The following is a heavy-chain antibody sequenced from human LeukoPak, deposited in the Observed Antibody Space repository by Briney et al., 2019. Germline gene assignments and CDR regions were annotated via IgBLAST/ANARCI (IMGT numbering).Heavy chain of an antibody. Sequence: GASVKVSCKASGYTFTSYYMHWVRQAPGQGLEWMGIINPSGGSTSYAQKFQGRVTMTRDTSTSTVYMELSSLRSEDTAVYYCAREAFGGSFWSGYYAGSNYYYYMDVWGKGTTVTVSS. J-gene: IGHJ6*03. V-gene: IGHV1-46*01. CDR3: AREAFGGSFWSGYYAGSNYYYYMDV. CDR1: GYTFTSYY. D-gene: IGHD3-3*01. CDR2: INPSGGST.